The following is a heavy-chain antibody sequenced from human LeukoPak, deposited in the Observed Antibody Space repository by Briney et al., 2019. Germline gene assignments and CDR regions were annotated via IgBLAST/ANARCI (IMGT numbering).Heavy chain of an antibody. CDR3: AKAIYGSGTYGYFGY. Sequence: PGESLRLSCTFSGFTFSNNAMTWVRQALGKGLEWVSTVSGSGGNTYHADSVKGRFTISRDNPKNTLWLEMNSLRAEDTAVYYCAKAIYGSGTYGYFGYWGQGTLVTVSS. V-gene: IGHV3-23*01. D-gene: IGHD3-10*01. CDR2: VSGSGGNT. J-gene: IGHJ4*02. CDR1: GFTFSNNA.